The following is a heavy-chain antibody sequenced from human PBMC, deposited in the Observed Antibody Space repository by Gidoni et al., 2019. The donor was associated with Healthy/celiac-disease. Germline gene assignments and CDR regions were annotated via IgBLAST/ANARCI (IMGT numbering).Heavy chain of an antibody. CDR3: ARGYSSSSGWFDP. Sequence: QVQLVQSGAEVKQPGSSVKLSCKASGGTFSSYAISWVRQAPGQGLEWMGGIIPIFGTENYAQKFQGRVTITADKSTSTAYMELSSLRSEDTAVYYCARGYSSSSGWFDPWGQGTLVTVSS. V-gene: IGHV1-69*06. D-gene: IGHD6-6*01. CDR2: IIPIFGTE. CDR1: GGTFSSYA. J-gene: IGHJ5*02.